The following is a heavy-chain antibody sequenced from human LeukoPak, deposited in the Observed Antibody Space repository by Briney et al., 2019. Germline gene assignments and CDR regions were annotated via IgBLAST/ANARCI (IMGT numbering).Heavy chain of an antibody. CDR3: ARNNIAAGSNWFDP. CDR2: INHSGST. J-gene: IGHJ5*02. D-gene: IGHD6-13*01. V-gene: IGHV4-34*01. CDR1: GGSFSGYY. Sequence: PSETLSLTCAVYGGSFSGYYWSWIRQPPGKGLEWIGEINHSGSTNYNPSLKSRVTISVDTSKNQFSLKLSSVTAADTAVYYCARNNIAAGSNWFDPWGQGTLVTVSS.